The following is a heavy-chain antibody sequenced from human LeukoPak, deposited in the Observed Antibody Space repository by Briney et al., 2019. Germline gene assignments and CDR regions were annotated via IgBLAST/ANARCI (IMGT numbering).Heavy chain of an antibody. Sequence: RGSLRLSCAASGCTVSSNYMGWVHQAPGKGLQWVSVIYSGGSTYYADSVKGRFTISRDNSKNTLHLQMNSLRAEDTAVYYCARDTTIFGFVFDYWGQGTLVTVSS. J-gene: IGHJ4*02. CDR3: ARDTTIFGFVFDY. CDR1: GCTVSSNY. D-gene: IGHD3-3*01. V-gene: IGHV3-66*01. CDR2: IYSGGST.